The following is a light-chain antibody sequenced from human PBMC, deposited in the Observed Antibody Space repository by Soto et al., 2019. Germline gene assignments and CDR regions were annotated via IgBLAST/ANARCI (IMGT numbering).Light chain of an antibody. CDR2: EGI. V-gene: IGLV2-23*01. Sequence: QSVLTQPASVSGSPGQSITISCTGTSDVVGSYNLVSWYQQHPGKAPKVIIYEGIKRPSGVSDRFSGSKSGNTASLTIAGLQAEDEAHYYCCSYAGSRNVVFGGGTKVTVL. CDR3: CSYAGSRNVV. J-gene: IGLJ2*01. CDR1: SDVVGSYNL.